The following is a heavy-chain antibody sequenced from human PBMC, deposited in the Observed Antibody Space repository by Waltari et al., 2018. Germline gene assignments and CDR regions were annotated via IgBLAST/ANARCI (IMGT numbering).Heavy chain of an antibody. Sequence: QVQLVQSGAEVKKPGSSVKVSCKASGGTFSSYAISWVRQAPGQGLEWMGGIIPILGIANYAQKFQGRVTITADKSTSTAYMELSSLRSEDTAVYYCARGWEYYDSSGYSIDYWGQGTLVTVSS. D-gene: IGHD3-22*01. V-gene: IGHV1-69*10. CDR1: GGTFSSYA. CDR3: ARGWEYYDSSGYSIDY. J-gene: IGHJ4*02. CDR2: IIPILGIA.